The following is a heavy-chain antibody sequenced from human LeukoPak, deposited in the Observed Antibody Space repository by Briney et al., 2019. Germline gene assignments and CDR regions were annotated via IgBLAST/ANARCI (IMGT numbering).Heavy chain of an antibody. J-gene: IGHJ6*03. Sequence: GRSLRLSCAASGFTFSSYAMHWVRQAPGKGLEWVAVISYDGSNKYYADSVKGRFTISRDNSKNTLYLQMNSLRAEDTAVYHCARVVTSFGGYYYMDVWGKGTTVTVSS. CDR2: ISYDGSNK. CDR3: ARVVTSFGGYYYMDV. CDR1: GFTFSSYA. D-gene: IGHD3-16*01. V-gene: IGHV3-30-3*01.